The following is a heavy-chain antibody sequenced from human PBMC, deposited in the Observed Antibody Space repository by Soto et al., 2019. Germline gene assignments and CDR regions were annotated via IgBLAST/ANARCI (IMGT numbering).Heavy chain of an antibody. J-gene: IGHJ6*02. D-gene: IGHD2-8*01. CDR1: GFTFSSYS. CDR3: ARDMLSDYYFGMDV. CDR2: ISQDGNKE. V-gene: IGHV3-30*04. Sequence: QVQLVESGGGVVQPGRSLRLSCAASGFTFSSYSMHWVRQAPGKGLEWVAVISQDGNKEYNAHSGKGRFTISRDNSKNAQCLQMNSRRADDTAVYYCARDMLSDYYFGMDVWGQGTTVTVSS.